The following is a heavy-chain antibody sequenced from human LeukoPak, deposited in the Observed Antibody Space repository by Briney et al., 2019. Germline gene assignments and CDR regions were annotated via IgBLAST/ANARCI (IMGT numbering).Heavy chain of an antibody. CDR1: GGSISSYY. CDR2: IYYSGST. V-gene: IGHV4-59*01. D-gene: IGHD3-22*01. CDR3: AGQSRGYYYDSSGYDY. J-gene: IGHJ4*02. Sequence: SETLSLTCTVSGGSISSYYWSWIRQPPGKGLEWIGYIYYSGSTNYNPSLKSRVTISVDTSKNQFSLKLSSVTAADTAAYYCAGQSRGYYYDSSGYDYWGQGTLVTVSS.